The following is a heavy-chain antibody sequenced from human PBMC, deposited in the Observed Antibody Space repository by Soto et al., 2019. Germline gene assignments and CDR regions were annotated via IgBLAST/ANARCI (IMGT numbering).Heavy chain of an antibody. J-gene: IGHJ4*02. CDR3: ARSSMIVVVFDY. CDR2: IYYSGST. D-gene: IGHD3-22*01. CDR1: GGSISSGDYY. Sequence: SETLSLTCTVSGGSISSGDYYWSWIRQPPGKGLEWIGYIYYSGSTYYNPSLKSRVTISVDTSKNQFSLKLSSVTAADTAVYYCARSSMIVVVFDYWGQGTLVTVSS. V-gene: IGHV4-30-4*01.